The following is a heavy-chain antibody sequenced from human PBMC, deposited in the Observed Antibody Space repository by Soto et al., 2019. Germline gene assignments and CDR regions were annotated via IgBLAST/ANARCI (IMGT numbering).Heavy chain of an antibody. CDR3: ASHCSGGSCYPFDY. CDR1: CGSISISRYY. CDR2: IYYSGST. Sequence: LXLTFTVSCGSISISRYYWGWIRQPPGKGLEWIGSIYYSGSTYYNPSLKSRVTTSVDTTKNQFSLKLRSVTAADTAVYYCASHCSGGSCYPFDYWGQGTLVTVSS. V-gene: IGHV4-39*01. J-gene: IGHJ4*02. D-gene: IGHD2-15*01.